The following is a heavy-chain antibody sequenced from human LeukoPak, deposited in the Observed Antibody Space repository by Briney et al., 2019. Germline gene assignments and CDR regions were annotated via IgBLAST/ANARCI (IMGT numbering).Heavy chain of an antibody. CDR3: ARETTFRGTSLFDY. D-gene: IGHD2/OR15-2a*01. J-gene: IGHJ4*02. CDR2: IYTSGST. CDR1: GGSISSGSYY. Sequence: SETLSLTCTVSGGSISSGSYYWSWIRQPAGKGLEWIGRIYTSGSTNYNPSLKSRVTISVGTSKNQFSLKLSSVTAADTAVYYCARETTFRGTSLFDYWGQGTLVTVSS. V-gene: IGHV4-61*02.